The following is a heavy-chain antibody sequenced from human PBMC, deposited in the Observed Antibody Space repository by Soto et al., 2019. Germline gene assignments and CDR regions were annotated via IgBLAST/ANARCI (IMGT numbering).Heavy chain of an antibody. CDR1: GYTLSSYG. Sequence: VQLVQSEAEVKKPGASVRVSCKASGYTLSSYGIHWVRQAPGQRLGLMGWINGGNGDTMYAQKFQDRVTMTRGTSANPAYMEVSSLASKDTAVYYCARGRSLFRAGDTSVNFFDYWGQGTLVTVSS. CDR3: ARGRSLFRAGDTSVNFFDY. J-gene: IGHJ4*02. D-gene: IGHD1-26*01. V-gene: IGHV1-3*01. CDR2: INGGNGDT.